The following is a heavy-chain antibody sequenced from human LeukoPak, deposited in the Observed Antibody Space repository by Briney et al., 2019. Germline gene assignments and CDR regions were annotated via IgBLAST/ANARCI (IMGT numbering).Heavy chain of an antibody. J-gene: IGHJ4*02. Sequence: PGGSLRLSCAASGFTFSSYAMSWVRQAPGKGLEWVSAISGSGGGTYYADSVKGRFTISRDNAKNTLYLQMNSLRAEDTAVYRCAKIRDGYNSYFDYWGQGTLVTVSS. CDR3: AKIRDGYNSYFDY. CDR2: ISGSGGGT. CDR1: GFTFSSYA. V-gene: IGHV3-23*01. D-gene: IGHD5-24*01.